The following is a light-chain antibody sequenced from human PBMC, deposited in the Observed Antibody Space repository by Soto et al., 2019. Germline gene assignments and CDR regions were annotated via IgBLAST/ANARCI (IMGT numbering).Light chain of an antibody. CDR1: QSVSSY. V-gene: IGKV3-11*01. CDR2: DAS. J-gene: IGKJ2*02. CDR3: LQRSNWPRT. Sequence: EIVLTQSPATLSLSPGERATLSCRASQSVSSYLAWYQQKPGQAPRLLIYDASNRATGIPARFSGSGSGTDFTLAISSLEPEDSAVYYCLQRSNWPRTFGQGTKLEI.